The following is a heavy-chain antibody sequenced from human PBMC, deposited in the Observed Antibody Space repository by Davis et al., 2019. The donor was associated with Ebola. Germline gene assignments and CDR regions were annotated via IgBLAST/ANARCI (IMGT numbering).Heavy chain of an antibody. D-gene: IGHD5-18*01. CDR3: ARGNNYAFDY. CDR2: LNQNSGGT. Sequence: ASVKVSCKASTYGFTHYGINWVRQAPGQGLEWMGRLNQNSGGTDSAQKFHGRVTVTRDTSIGTAYMELSGLRSDDTAVYYCARGNNYAFDYWGQGTLVTVSS. J-gene: IGHJ4*02. CDR1: TYGFTHYG. V-gene: IGHV1-2*06.